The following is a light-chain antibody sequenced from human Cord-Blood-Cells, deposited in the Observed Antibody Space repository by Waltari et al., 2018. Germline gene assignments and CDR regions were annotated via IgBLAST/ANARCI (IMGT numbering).Light chain of an antibody. V-gene: IGLV3-19*01. CDR1: SLSSYY. J-gene: IGLJ2*01. CDR2: GKN. CDR3: NSRDSSGNHLVV. Sequence: SSELTQDPAVSVALGQTVRITCQGDSLSSYYASWYQQKPGQAPILVIYGKNNRPSGIPVRFSGSSSGNTASLTITGAQAEDEADYYCNSRDSSGNHLVVFGGGTKLTVL.